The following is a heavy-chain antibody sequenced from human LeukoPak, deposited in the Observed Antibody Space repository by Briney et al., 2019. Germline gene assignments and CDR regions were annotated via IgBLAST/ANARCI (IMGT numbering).Heavy chain of an antibody. Sequence: PGGSLRLSCAASGFTFSSYAMSWVRQAPGRGLEWVSAISGSGGSTYYADSVKGRFTISRDNSKNTLYLQMNSLRAEDTAVYYCAKGDCSSTSCYYNWFDPWGQGTLVTVSS. CDR2: ISGSGGST. CDR1: GFTFSSYA. V-gene: IGHV3-23*01. CDR3: AKGDCSSTSCYYNWFDP. D-gene: IGHD2-2*01. J-gene: IGHJ5*02.